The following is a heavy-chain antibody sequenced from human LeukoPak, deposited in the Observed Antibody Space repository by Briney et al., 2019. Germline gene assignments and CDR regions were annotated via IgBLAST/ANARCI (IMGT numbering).Heavy chain of an antibody. J-gene: IGHJ4*02. Sequence: GGSLRLSCAASGFTFSSYAMSWVRQAPGKGLEWVSAISGSGGSTYYADSVKGRFTISRDNSKNTLYLQMNSLRAEDTAVYYCAKDTLEGDYYGSGSYYYDCWGQGTLVTVSS. D-gene: IGHD3-10*01. V-gene: IGHV3-23*01. CDR1: GFTFSSYA. CDR2: ISGSGGST. CDR3: AKDTLEGDYYGSGSYYYDC.